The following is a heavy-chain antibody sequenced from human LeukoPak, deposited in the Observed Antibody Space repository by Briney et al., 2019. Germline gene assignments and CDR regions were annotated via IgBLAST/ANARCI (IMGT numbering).Heavy chain of an antibody. J-gene: IGHJ4*02. D-gene: IGHD4-23*01. CDR1: GGSISSGGYY. V-gene: IGHV4-31*03. CDR3: ARGPHGGGPFDY. Sequence: SETLSLTCTVSGGSISSGGYYWSWIRQHPGKGLEWIGYIYYSGSTYYNPSLKSRVTISVDTSKNQFSLKLSSVTAADTAVYYCARGPHGGGPFDYWGQGTQVTVSS. CDR2: IYYSGST.